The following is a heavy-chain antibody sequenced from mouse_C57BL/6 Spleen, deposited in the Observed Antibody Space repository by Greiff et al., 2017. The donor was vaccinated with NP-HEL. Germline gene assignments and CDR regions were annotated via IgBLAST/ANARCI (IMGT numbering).Heavy chain of an antibody. V-gene: IGHV5-17*01. CDR2: ISSGSSTI. Sequence: DVQLVESGGGLVKPGGSLKLSCAASGFTFSDYGMHWVRQAPEKGLEWVAYISSGSSTIYYADTVKGRFTISRDNAKNTLFLQMTSLRSEDTAMYYCARGATVPAMDYWGQGTSVTVSS. CDR3: ARGATVPAMDY. CDR1: GFTFSDYG. J-gene: IGHJ4*01. D-gene: IGHD1-1*01.